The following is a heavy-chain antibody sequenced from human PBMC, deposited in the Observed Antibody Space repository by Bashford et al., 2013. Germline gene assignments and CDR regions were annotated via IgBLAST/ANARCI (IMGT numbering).Heavy chain of an antibody. Sequence: VASVKVSCKASGYTFTSYGISWVRQAPGQGLEWMGWISAYNGNTNYAQKLQGRVTITADESTSTAYMELSSLRSEDTAVYYCARAGYNYGNYYLDYWGQGTLVTVSS. V-gene: IGHV1-18*04. CDR3: ARAGYNYGNYYLDY. CDR2: ISAYNGNT. CDR1: GYTFTSYG. J-gene: IGHJ4*02. D-gene: IGHD5-12*01.